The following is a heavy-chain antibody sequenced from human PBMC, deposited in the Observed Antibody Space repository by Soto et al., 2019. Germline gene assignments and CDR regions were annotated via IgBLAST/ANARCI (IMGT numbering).Heavy chain of an antibody. Sequence: GESLKISCKGSGYSFTSYWISWVRQMPGKGLEWMGRIDPSDSYTNYSPSFQGQVTFSADKSISTAYLQWSSLKASDTAMYYCARRLYCGGDCYSGFDYWGQGTLVTVSS. D-gene: IGHD2-21*02. J-gene: IGHJ4*02. V-gene: IGHV5-10-1*04. CDR3: ARRLYCGGDCYSGFDY. CDR2: IDPSDSYT. CDR1: GYSFTSYW.